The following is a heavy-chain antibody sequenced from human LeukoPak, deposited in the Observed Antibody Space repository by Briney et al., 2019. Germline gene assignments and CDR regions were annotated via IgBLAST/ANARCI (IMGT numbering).Heavy chain of an antibody. J-gene: IGHJ4*02. CDR3: ARTLYISAAPGGFDY. V-gene: IGHV1-2*02. CDR1: GYTFTGHY. CDR2: INPKNAGT. Sequence: ASVKVSCKAFGYTFTGHYIHWVRQAPGQGLEWMGWINPKNAGTNYAQKFQGRVTVTRDTSTGTAYMELSSLRSDDTAVYYCARTLYISAAPGGFDYWGQGTLVAVS. D-gene: IGHD6-13*01.